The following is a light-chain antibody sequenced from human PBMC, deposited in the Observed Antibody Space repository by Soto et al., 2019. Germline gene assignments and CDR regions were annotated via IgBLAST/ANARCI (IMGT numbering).Light chain of an antibody. CDR3: QQYGSSPLT. CDR2: AAS. Sequence: EIVLTQSPGTLSLSPGESATLSCRASESVAGNYVAWYRQKAGQAPRLLIYAASIRATGIPDRFSGSGSGTDFTLTISRLEPEDFAVYFCQQYGSSPLTFGGGAKVEIK. CDR1: ESVAGNY. V-gene: IGKV3-20*01. J-gene: IGKJ4*02.